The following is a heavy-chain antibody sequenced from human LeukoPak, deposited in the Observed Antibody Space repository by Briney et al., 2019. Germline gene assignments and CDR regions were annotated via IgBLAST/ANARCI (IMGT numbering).Heavy chain of an antibody. J-gene: IGHJ4*02. CDR3: ARHRAHYDILTGFSDPYYFDY. Sequence: GESLKISCKGSGYSFTSYWIGWVRQMPGKGLEWMGIIYPGDSRTRYSPPFQGQVTISADKSISTAYLRWSSLKASDTAMYYCARHRAHYDILTGFSDPYYFDYWGQGTLVTVSS. CDR2: IYPGDSRT. CDR1: GYSFTSYW. V-gene: IGHV5-51*01. D-gene: IGHD3-9*01.